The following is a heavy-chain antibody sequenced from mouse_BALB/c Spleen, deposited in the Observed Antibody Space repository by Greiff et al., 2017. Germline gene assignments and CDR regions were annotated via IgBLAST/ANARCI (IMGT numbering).Heavy chain of an antibody. D-gene: IGHD2-1*01. CDR3: ARLGGNYEFAY. CDR1: GFTFSSYT. Sequence: DVKLVESGGGLVKPGGSLKLSCAASGFTFSSYTMSWVRQTPEKRLEWVATISSGGGNTYYPDSVKGRFTMSRDNAKNNLYLQMSSLRSEDTALYYCARLGGNYEFAYWGQGTLVTVSA. V-gene: IGHV5-9*03. CDR2: ISSGGGNT. J-gene: IGHJ3*01.